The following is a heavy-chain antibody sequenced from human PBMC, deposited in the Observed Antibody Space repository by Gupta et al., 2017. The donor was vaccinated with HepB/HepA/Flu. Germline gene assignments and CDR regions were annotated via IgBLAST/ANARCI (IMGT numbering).Heavy chain of an antibody. CDR1: GFSLSNARMG. Sequence: QVTLKESGPVLVKPTETLTLTCTVSGFSLSNARMGVSWIRQPPGKALEWLAHIFSNDEKSYSTSLKSRLTSSKDTSKSQVVLTMTNRDPVDTATYYCARMETGYCSSTSCDYYYYYYMDVWGKGTTVTVSS. CDR2: IFSNDEK. CDR3: ARMETGYCSSTSCDYYYYYYMDV. J-gene: IGHJ6*03. D-gene: IGHD2-2*01. V-gene: IGHV2-26*01.